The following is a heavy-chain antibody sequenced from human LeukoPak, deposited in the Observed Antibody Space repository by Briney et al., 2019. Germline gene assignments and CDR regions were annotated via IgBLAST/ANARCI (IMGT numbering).Heavy chain of an antibody. J-gene: IGHJ4*02. V-gene: IGHV4-30-4*01. Sequence: SETLSLTCTVSGGSISSGDYYWSWIRQPPGQGLEWIGYIYYSGSTHYNPSLKSRVTISVDTSKNQFSLKLSSVTAADTAAYYCARSQLDYDFWSGAIGYYFDYWGQGTLVTVSS. CDR1: GGSISSGDYY. CDR3: ARSQLDYDFWSGAIGYYFDY. CDR2: IYYSGST. D-gene: IGHD3-3*01.